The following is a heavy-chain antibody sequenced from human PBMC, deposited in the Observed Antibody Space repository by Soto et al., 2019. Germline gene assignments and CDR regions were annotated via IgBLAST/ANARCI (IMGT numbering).Heavy chain of an antibody. CDR2: ISSSSSYI. J-gene: IGHJ4*02. CDR3: ARDLVNELGQQLVMPY. Sequence: EVQLVESGGGLVKPGGSLRLSCAASGFTFSSYSMNWVRQAPGKGLEWVSSISSSSSYIYYADSVKGRFTISRDNAKNSLYLQMNSLRAEDTAVYYCARDLVNELGQQLVMPYWGQGTLVTVSS. D-gene: IGHD6-13*01. CDR1: GFTFSSYS. V-gene: IGHV3-21*01.